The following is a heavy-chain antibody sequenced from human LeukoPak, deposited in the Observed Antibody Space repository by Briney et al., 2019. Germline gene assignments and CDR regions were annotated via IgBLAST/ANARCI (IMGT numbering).Heavy chain of an antibody. J-gene: IGHJ4*02. CDR2: ISSSSSTI. Sequence: PGGSLRLSCAGSGFTCSRYSLNWVRQAPGKGLEWVSYISSSSSTIYYADSVKGRFTISRDNAKNSLNLQMNSLRAEDTAVYYCARERGPIDSWGQGTLVTVSS. CDR3: ARERGPIDS. V-gene: IGHV3-48*04. CDR1: GFTCSRYS. D-gene: IGHD3-10*01.